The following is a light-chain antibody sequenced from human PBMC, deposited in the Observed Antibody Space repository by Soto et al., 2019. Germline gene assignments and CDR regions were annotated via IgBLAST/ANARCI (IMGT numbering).Light chain of an antibody. J-gene: IGKJ3*01. Sequence: DIPMAQSPSTLSASVGDRVTITCRASQNIDSRLAWYQQKPGKAPKLLVYDASTLERGVTSTFSGSGSGTDFPLTITNLQPEDFATYYCQQYNSFSLFTFGPGTKV. V-gene: IGKV1-5*01. CDR3: QQYNSFSLFT. CDR2: DAS. CDR1: QNIDSR.